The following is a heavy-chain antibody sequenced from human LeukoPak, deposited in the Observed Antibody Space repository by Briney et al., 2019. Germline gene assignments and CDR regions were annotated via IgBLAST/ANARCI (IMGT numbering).Heavy chain of an antibody. CDR3: ARASSSAGFGKLFGRYYYYYYMDV. CDR2: IYYSWST. V-gene: IGHV4-39*07. CDR1: GGYISSSSYY. J-gene: IGHJ6*03. D-gene: IGHD3-10*01. Sequence: SETLSLTCTVSGGYISSSSYYWGWIRQPPGKGLEWIGSIYYSWSTYYNPSLKSRVNLSVHTSKNQFSLKQHPVTPADTPVYYCARASSSAGFGKLFGRYYYYYYMDVWGKGTTVTVSS.